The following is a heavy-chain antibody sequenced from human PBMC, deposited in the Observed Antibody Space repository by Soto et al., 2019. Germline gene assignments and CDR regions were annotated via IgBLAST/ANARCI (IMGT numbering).Heavy chain of an antibody. CDR2: ISYDGSNK. J-gene: IGHJ2*01. Sequence: QVQLVESGGGVVQPGRSLRLSCAASGFTFSSYAMHWVRQVPGKGLEWVAVISYDGSNKYYADSVKGRFTISRDNSENTLYLPMNSLRAEDTAVYYCARPLWRDDYNWGYFDLWGRGTLGTVSS. CDR1: GFTFSSYA. CDR3: ARPLWRDDYNWGYFDL. D-gene: IGHD4-4*01. V-gene: IGHV3-30-3*01.